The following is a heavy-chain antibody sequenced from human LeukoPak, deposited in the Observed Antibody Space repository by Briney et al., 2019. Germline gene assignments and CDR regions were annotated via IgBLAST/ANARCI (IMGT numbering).Heavy chain of an antibody. CDR2: MNPNSGNT. Sequence: GASVKVSCKASGYTFTGYYMHWVRQAPGQGLEWMGWMNPNSGNTGYAQKFQGRVTITRNTSISTAYMELSSLRSEDTAVYYCARLISGSYIDPWGQGTLVTVSS. CDR1: GYTFTGYY. V-gene: IGHV1-8*03. J-gene: IGHJ5*02. CDR3: ARLISGSYIDP. D-gene: IGHD1-26*01.